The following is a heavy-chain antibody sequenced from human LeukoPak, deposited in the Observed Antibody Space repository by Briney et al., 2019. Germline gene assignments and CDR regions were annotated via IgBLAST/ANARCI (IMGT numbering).Heavy chain of an antibody. J-gene: IGHJ4*02. V-gene: IGHV5-51*01. CDR3: ARHLGSGYFSALDY. CDR2: IYPGGSDT. Sequence: GESLKNSCKGSRYSFTSYWVGWGRPMPGKGLEGRGIIYPGGSDTRYSPSFQGQVTISADKSISTAYLQWSSLKASDTAMYYCARHLGSGYFSALDYWGQGTLVTVSS. CDR1: RYSFTSYW. D-gene: IGHD3-22*01.